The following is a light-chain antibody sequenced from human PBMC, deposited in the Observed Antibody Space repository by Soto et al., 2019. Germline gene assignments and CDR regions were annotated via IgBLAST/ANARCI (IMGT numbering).Light chain of an antibody. CDR2: EVN. J-gene: IGLJ2*01. Sequence: QSALTQPASVSASPGQSITITCTGTSNDVGSYDIVSWHQQRPGKAPKLIIYEVNKRPSGVSNRFSGSKSGNTASLTISGLQAEDEADYYCSSYAGGSTLFGGGTKVTVL. CDR1: SNDVGSYDI. CDR3: SSYAGGSTL. V-gene: IGLV2-23*02.